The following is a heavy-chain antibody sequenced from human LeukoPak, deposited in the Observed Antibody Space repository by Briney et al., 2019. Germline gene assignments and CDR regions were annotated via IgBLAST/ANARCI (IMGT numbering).Heavy chain of an antibody. CDR3: ARDREGYYDSSGYPLDY. D-gene: IGHD3-22*01. CDR2: ISSSGSTI. V-gene: IGHV3-11*04. J-gene: IGHJ4*02. CDR1: GFTFSDYY. Sequence: PGGSLRLSCAASGFTFSDYYMSWLRQAPGKGLEWVSYISSSGSTIYYADSVKGRFTISRDNAKNSLYLQMNSLRAEDTAVYYCARDREGYYDSSGYPLDYRGQGTLVTVSS.